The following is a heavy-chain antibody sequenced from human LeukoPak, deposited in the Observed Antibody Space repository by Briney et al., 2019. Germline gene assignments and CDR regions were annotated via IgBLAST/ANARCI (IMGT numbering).Heavy chain of an antibody. CDR3: AKSDWPTSYYYGMDV. J-gene: IGHJ6*02. CDR1: GFTFSSYG. Sequence: PGGSLRLSCAASGFTFSSYGMHWVRQAPGKGLEWVAVISYDGSNKYYADSVKGRFTISRDNSKNTLYLQMNSLRAEDTAVYYCAKSDWPTSYYYGMDVWGQGTTVTVSS. CDR2: ISYDGSNK. V-gene: IGHV3-30*18. D-gene: IGHD3/OR15-3a*01.